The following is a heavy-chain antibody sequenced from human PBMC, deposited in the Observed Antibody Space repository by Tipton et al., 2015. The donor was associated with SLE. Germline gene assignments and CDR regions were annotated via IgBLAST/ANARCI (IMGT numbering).Heavy chain of an antibody. CDR2: IYHSGST. J-gene: IGHJ6*02. CDR3: ARDRPLTVTYYYGMDV. D-gene: IGHD4-17*01. Sequence: QVQLVQSGLVKPSETLSLTCTVSSGSISSSYWSWIRQPPGKGLEWIGYIYHSGSTNYNPSLKSRVTISVDTSKNQFSLKLSSVTAADTAVYYCARDRPLTVTYYYGMDVWGQGP. V-gene: IGHV4-59*01. CDR1: SGSISSSY.